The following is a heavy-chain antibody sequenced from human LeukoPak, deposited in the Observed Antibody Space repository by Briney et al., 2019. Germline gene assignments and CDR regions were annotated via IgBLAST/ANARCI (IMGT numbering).Heavy chain of an antibody. CDR3: ARAAQRRKYCSGGSCFKFDY. Sequence: GGSLRLSCAASGFTFSSYGMHWVRQAPGKGLEWVAVISYDGSNKYYADSVKGRFTISRDNSKNTLYLQMNSLRSEDTAVYYCARAAQRRKYCSGGSCFKFDYWGQGTLVTVSS. J-gene: IGHJ4*02. V-gene: IGHV3-30*03. CDR1: GFTFSSYG. CDR2: ISYDGSNK. D-gene: IGHD2-15*01.